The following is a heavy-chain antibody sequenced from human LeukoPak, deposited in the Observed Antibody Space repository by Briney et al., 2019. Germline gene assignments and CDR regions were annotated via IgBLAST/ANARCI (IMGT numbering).Heavy chain of an antibody. CDR1: GFTFSSYG. D-gene: IGHD3-22*01. CDR3: ARGVEYYYDSSGYLGGDY. V-gene: IGHV3-23*01. J-gene: IGHJ4*02. Sequence: PGGPLRLFCAASGFTFSSYGMNWVRQAPGKGLEWVSAISGSGGSTYYADSVKGRFTISRDNSKNTLYLQMNSLRAEDTAVYYCARGVEYYYDSSGYLGGDYWGQGTLVTVSS. CDR2: ISGSGGST.